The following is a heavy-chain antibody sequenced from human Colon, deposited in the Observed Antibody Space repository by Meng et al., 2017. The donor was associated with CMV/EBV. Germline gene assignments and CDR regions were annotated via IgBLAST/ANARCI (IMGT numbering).Heavy chain of an antibody. CDR2: IWFDETEK. Sequence: GESLKISCAASGFSFRTSHMHWVRQAPGKGLEWVAYIWFDETEKSSADSVRGRFTVSRDNSKNTLYLQMSGLKADDPATYYCTTGGGAWNLVYWGQGTLVTVSS. D-gene: IGHD1-1*01. CDR3: TTGGGAWNLVY. CDR1: GFSFRTSH. V-gene: IGHV3-30*02. J-gene: IGHJ4*02.